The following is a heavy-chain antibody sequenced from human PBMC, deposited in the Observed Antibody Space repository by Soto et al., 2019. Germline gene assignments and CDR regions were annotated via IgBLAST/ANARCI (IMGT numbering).Heavy chain of an antibody. CDR2: INHSGST. J-gene: IGHJ6*03. V-gene: IGHV4-34*01. Sequence: SETLSLTCAVYGGSFSGYYWSWIRQPPGKGLEWIGEINHSGSTNYNPSLKSRVTISVDTSKNQFSLKLSSVTAADTAVYYCARAFEYSSSIYYYYYMDVWGKGTTVTVSS. CDR1: GGSFSGYY. CDR3: ARAFEYSSSIYYYYYMDV. D-gene: IGHD6-6*01.